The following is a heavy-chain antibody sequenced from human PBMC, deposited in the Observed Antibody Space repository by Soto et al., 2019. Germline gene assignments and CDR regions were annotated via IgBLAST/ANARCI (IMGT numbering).Heavy chain of an antibody. Sequence: GGSLRLSCEASVFTLSDYYMSGSRQAPGKGRECRSYIIASGSYRNYADSLEGRFTISRDNAKNSIYLQMNSMRVDATAVYYCARDNKRVTHKSGYYVQYYYYGMDVWGQGTTVTVSS. CDR1: VFTLSDYY. V-gene: IGHV3-11*06. CDR3: ARDNKRVTHKSGYYVQYYYYGMDV. CDR2: IIASGSYR. J-gene: IGHJ6*02. D-gene: IGHD5-12*01.